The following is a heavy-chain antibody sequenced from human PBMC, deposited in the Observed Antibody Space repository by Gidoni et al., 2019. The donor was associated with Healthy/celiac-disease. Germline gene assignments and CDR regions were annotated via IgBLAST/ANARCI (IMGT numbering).Heavy chain of an antibody. J-gene: IGHJ2*01. D-gene: IGHD3-3*01. CDR3: ARDLLDSPVLRFLEWLPSVSHFDL. CDR2: IYTSGGT. CDR1: GGSIISYY. Sequence: QVQLQESGPGLVKPSETLSLTCTVSGGSIISYYWSWTRQPPGKGLEWIGRIYTSGGTNYNPSLKSRVTMSVDTSKNQFSLKLSSVTAADTAVYYCARDLLDSPVLRFLEWLPSVSHFDLWGRGTLVTVSS. V-gene: IGHV4-4*07.